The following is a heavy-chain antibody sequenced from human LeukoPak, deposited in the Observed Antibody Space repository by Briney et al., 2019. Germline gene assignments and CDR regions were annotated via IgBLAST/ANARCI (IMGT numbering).Heavy chain of an antibody. J-gene: IGHJ4*02. CDR3: ATPFATGFSSSWSSY. V-gene: IGHV4-39*01. D-gene: IGHD6-13*01. CDR1: GGSISSSGYY. CDR2: VYYSGIT. Sequence: KPSETLSLTCTVSGGSISSSGYYWGWIRQPPGKGLEWVGSVYYSGITYYNPSLKSRVTISVDTSKNQFSLRLSSVTAADTAVYYCATPFATGFSSSWSSYWGQGTLVTVSS.